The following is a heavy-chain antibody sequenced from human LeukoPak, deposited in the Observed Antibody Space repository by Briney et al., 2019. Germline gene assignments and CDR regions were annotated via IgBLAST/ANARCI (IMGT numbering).Heavy chain of an antibody. CDR2: IRYDGSNE. D-gene: IGHD2-15*01. CDR1: GFSVSGYG. V-gene: IGHV3-30*02. J-gene: IGHJ6*03. CDR3: AKVMPPGRIRFYSYYMDV. Sequence: PGWSLRLSCAASGFSVSGYGMHWVRQAPGKGLEWVAFIRYDGSNEYYADSVKGRFTISRDKSKNTLSLQMNGLRVEDTAVYYCAKVMPPGRIRFYSYYMDVWGKGTTVTVS.